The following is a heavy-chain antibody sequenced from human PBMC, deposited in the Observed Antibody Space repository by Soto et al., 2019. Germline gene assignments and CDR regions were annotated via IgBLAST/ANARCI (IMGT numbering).Heavy chain of an antibody. J-gene: IGHJ5*02. CDR1: GASISGYY. V-gene: IGHV4-4*07. D-gene: IGHD1-1*01. CDR2: IYATGTT. Sequence: KPSETLSLTCTASGASISGYYWSWIRKSAGKGLEWIGRIYATGTTDYNPSLKSRVMMSVDTSKKQFSLKLRSVTAADTAVYYCVRDGTKTLRDWFDPWGQGISVTVSS. CDR3: VRDGTKTLRDWFDP.